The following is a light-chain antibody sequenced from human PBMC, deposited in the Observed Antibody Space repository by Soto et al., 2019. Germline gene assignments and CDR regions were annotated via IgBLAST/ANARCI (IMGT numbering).Light chain of an antibody. CDR3: QPDHTYPTRT. J-gene: IGKJ1*01. Sequence: DIQMTQSPSTLSASVGDRATITCRASQSISSWLAWYQQKPGKAPKLLIYKASSLESRLPSRFSGRGSGTEFTLTISSLQPDHFPTYYCQPDHTYPTRTLGQGTKVEVK. V-gene: IGKV1-5*03. CDR2: KAS. CDR1: QSISSW.